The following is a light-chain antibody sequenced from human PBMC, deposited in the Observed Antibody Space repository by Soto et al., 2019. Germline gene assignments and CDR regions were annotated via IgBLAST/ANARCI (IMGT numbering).Light chain of an antibody. CDR3: QQRSNWPPTWT. Sequence: EIVVTQSPATLSLSTGERATLSCRASQSVSSSLAWYQQKPGQAPRLLIYDASNRASGIPARFSVSGSGTDFTLTISSPEPEDFAVYYCQQRSNWPPTWTFGQGTQVQI. J-gene: IGKJ1*01. CDR2: DAS. CDR1: QSVSSS. V-gene: IGKV3-11*01.